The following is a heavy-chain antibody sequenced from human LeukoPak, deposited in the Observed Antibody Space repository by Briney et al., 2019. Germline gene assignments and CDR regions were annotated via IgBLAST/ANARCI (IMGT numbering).Heavy chain of an antibody. D-gene: IGHD3-9*01. V-gene: IGHV3-48*01. Sequence: PGGSLRLSCAASGFTFSSYSMNWVRQAPGKGLEWVSYISSSSSTIYYADSVKGRFTISRDNAKNSLYLQMNSLRAEDTAVYYCARDPHAYDILTGYFPEYFDYWGQGTLVTVSS. CDR1: GFTFSSYS. CDR2: ISSSSSTI. CDR3: ARDPHAYDILTGYFPEYFDY. J-gene: IGHJ4*02.